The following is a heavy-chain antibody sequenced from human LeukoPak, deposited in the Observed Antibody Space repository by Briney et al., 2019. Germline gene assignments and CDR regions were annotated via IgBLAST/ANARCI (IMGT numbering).Heavy chain of an antibody. CDR3: MRDQKQYYYYYYGMDV. CDR2: ISYDGTNK. V-gene: IGHV3-30-3*01. CDR1: RFTFSRYS. D-gene: IGHD4-11*01. Sequence: GGSLRLSCAASRFTFSRYSMHWARQAPGKGREWVTVISYDGTNKYYGDSVKGRFTMSRDNSKNTLSPQMTSLRDEDTAVYYCMRDQKQYYYYYYGMDVWGQGTTVTVSS. J-gene: IGHJ6*02.